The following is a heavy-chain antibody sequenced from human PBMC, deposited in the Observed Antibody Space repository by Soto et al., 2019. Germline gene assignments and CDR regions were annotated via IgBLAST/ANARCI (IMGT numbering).Heavy chain of an antibody. J-gene: IGHJ4*02. CDR1: GFTFSNAW. CDR2: ISGSGGST. D-gene: IGHD5-12*01. CDR3: ASQSSEWLLFAS. Sequence: GGSLRLSCAASGFTFSNAWMNWVRQAPGKGLEWVSAISGSGGSTYYADSVKGRFTISRDNSKNTLYLQMNSLRAEDTAVYYCASQSSEWLLFASWGQGTLVTVSS. V-gene: IGHV3-23*01.